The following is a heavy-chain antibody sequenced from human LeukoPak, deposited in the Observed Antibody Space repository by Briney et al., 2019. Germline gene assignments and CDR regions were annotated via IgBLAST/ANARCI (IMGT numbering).Heavy chain of an antibody. CDR2: ISSSGSTI. CDR3: ARGRGSGYYYPYYFDY. CDR1: GFTFSSYE. Sequence: PGGSLRLSCAASGFTFSSYEMNWVRQAPGKGLEWVSYISSSGSTIYYADSVKGRFTISRDNAKNSLYLQMNSLRAEDTAVYYCARGRGSGYYYPYYFDYWGQGTLVTVSS. J-gene: IGHJ4*02. V-gene: IGHV3-48*03. D-gene: IGHD3-22*01.